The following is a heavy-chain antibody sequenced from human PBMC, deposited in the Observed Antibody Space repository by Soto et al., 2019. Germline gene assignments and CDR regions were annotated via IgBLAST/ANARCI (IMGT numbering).Heavy chain of an antibody. CDR2: SRNKARGYTT. D-gene: IGHD3-10*01. V-gene: IGHV3-72*01. Sequence: EVQLVESGGGLVQPGGSRRLSCAASGFTFSDHHIAWVRQAPGKGLEWFGRSRNKARGYTTEYAPSVKGRFTISRDASRSSVFLEMYSLKSDDTAMYYCVRDDSRGDSSAFDLWGQGTMVTVSS. J-gene: IGHJ3*01. CDR3: VRDDSRGDSSAFDL. CDR1: GFTFSDHH.